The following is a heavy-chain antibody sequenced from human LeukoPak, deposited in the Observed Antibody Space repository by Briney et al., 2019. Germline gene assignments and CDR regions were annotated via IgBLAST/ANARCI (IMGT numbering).Heavy chain of an antibody. CDR3: AKEDYYGSGSYYRGYYYYYYMDV. J-gene: IGHJ6*03. CDR1: GFTFSSYG. CDR2: TRYDGSNK. V-gene: IGHV3-30*02. D-gene: IGHD3-10*01. Sequence: PGGSLRLSCAASGFTFSSYGMHWVRQAPGKGLEWVAFTRYDGSNKYYADSVKGRFTISRDNSKNTLYLQMNSLRAEDTAVYYCAKEDYYGSGSYYRGYYYYYYMDVWGKGTTVTVSS.